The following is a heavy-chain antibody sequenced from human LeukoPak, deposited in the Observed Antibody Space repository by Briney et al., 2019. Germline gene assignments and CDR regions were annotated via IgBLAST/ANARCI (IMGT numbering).Heavy chain of an antibody. D-gene: IGHD4-17*01. J-gene: IGHJ4*02. V-gene: IGHV4-34*01. Sequence: PSETLSLTCAVYGGSFSGYYWSWIRQPPGKGLEWIGEINHSGSTNYNPSLKSRVTISVDTSKNQFSLKLSSVTAADTAVYYCGRRSVTTADWGQGTLATVSS. CDR1: GGSFSGYY. CDR3: GRRSVTTAD. CDR2: INHSGST.